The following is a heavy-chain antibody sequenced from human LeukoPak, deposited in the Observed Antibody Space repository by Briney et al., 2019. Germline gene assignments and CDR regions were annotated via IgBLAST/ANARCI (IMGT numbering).Heavy chain of an antibody. CDR1: CGSLNTYY. J-gene: IGHJ5*02. Sequence: SETLSLTCTASCGSLNTYYWNWIRQPPGKGLEWIGNIYYNGSTNCSPSLKSRVTISVDMTKNQFSLRLTSVTAAATALYYCARDVPFSPWGQGNLITVSS. V-gene: IGHV4-59*01. CDR3: ARDVPFSP. CDR2: IYYNGST.